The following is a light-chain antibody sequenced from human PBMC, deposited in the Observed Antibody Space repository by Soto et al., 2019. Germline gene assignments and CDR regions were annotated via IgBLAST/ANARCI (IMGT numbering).Light chain of an antibody. CDR3: QSYDSSLSGYV. CDR1: SSNIGAGYD. V-gene: IGLV1-40*01. Sequence: CLLTQPPSRSGATGRMGSIYYTGSSSNIGAGYDVHWYQQLPGTAPKLLMYGNSNRPSGVPDRFSGSRSATSASLAITGLQAEDETDYYCQSYDSSLSGYVFGTGTKVTVL. CDR2: GNS. J-gene: IGLJ1*01.